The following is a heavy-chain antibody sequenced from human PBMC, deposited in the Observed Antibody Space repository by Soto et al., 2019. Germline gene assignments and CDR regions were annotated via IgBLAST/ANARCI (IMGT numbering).Heavy chain of an antibody. D-gene: IGHD6-19*01. CDR2: INHSGST. Sequence: SETLSLTCAVYGGSFSGYYWSWIRQPPGKGLEWIGEINHSGSTNYNPSLKSRVTISVDTSKNQFSLKLSSVTAADTAAYYCASDSSGWNYNWFDPWGQGTLVTVSS. CDR3: ASDSSGWNYNWFDP. V-gene: IGHV4-34*01. J-gene: IGHJ5*02. CDR1: GGSFSGYY.